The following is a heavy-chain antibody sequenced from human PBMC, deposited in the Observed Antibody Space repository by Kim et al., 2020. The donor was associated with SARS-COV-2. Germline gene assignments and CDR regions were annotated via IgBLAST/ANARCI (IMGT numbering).Heavy chain of an antibody. J-gene: IGHJ6*03. D-gene: IGHD3-3*01. CDR3: AGEVTPITNVGVVNYCYYYYYLDV. V-gene: IGHV1-2*06. Sequence: ASVKVSCKASGYTFTGYYMHWVRQAPGQGLEWMGRINPNSGGTNYAQKFQGRVTMTRDTSISTAYMELSRLRSDDTAVYYCAGEVTPITNVGVVNYCYYYYYLDVWGKGTTVTVSS. CDR2: INPNSGGT. CDR1: GYTFTGYY.